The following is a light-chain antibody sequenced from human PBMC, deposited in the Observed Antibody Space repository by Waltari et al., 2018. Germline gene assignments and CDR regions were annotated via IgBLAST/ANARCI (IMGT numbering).Light chain of an antibody. CDR1: SSNIGSTT. CDR3: AAWDDSLNGLV. CDR2: SNN. J-gene: IGLJ3*02. V-gene: IGLV1-44*01. Sequence: QSVLTQPPSASGTPGQRVTISCSGSSSNIGSTTVNWYQQLPGTAPKLLIYSNNQLPSGVPDRFSGSKSGTSASLAISGLQSEDEADYYCAAWDDSLNGLVFGGGTKLTVL.